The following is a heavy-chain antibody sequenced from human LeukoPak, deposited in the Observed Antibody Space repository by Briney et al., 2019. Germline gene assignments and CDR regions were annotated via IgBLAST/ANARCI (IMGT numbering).Heavy chain of an antibody. CDR2: IDHSGST. V-gene: IGHV4-34*01. J-gene: IGHJ6*02. CDR1: GGSFSDYY. Sequence: SETLSLTCAVYGGSFSDYYWSWIRQPPGKGLEWIGEIDHSGSTNYNPSLKSRVTISVDTSKNQFSLKLSSVTAADTAVYYCARGRIVANYYYGMDVWGQGTTVTVSS. CDR3: ARGRIVANYYYGMDV. D-gene: IGHD2-21*01.